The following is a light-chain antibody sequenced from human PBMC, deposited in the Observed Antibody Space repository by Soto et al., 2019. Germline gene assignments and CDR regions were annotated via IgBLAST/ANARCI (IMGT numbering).Light chain of an antibody. CDR3: SSYTTSSTLLYV. CDR2: EVS. J-gene: IGLJ1*01. Sequence: QSVLTQPASVSGSPGQSITISCTGTSSDVGGYNSVSWYQQHPGKAPKLMIYEVSNRPSGVSNRFSGSKSGNTASLTISGLQAEDEADYYCSSYTTSSTLLYVCGTVTKLTVL. V-gene: IGLV2-14*01. CDR1: SSDVGGYNS.